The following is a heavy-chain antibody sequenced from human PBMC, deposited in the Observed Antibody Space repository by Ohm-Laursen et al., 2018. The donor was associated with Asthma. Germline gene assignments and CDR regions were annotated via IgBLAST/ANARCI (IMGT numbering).Heavy chain of an antibody. CDR3: ARRYYYDSSGYHYYYGMDV. D-gene: IGHD3-22*01. CDR2: VNPNSGNT. J-gene: IGHJ6*02. Sequence: ASVKVSCKASGYTFTSYGINWVRQAPSQGLEWMGWVNPNSGNTDYAQRFQGRVTMTRNTTINTAYMELTSLRFEDTAVYYCARRYYYDSSGYHYYYGMDVWGQGTTVTVSS. CDR1: GYTFTSYG. V-gene: IGHV1-8*02.